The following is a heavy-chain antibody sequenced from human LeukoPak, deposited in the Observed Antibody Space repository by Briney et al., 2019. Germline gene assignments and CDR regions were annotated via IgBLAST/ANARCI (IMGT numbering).Heavy chain of an antibody. CDR1: GFTFSDYY. V-gene: IGHV3-53*01. CDR2: IYSGGST. D-gene: IGHD1-26*01. Sequence: HPGGSLRLSCAASGFTFSDYYMSWVRQAPGKGLEWVSVIYSGGSTYYADSVKGRFTISRDNSKNTLYLQMNSLRAEDTAVYYCARDPATRRYIGGPLDYWGQGTLVTVSS. CDR3: ARDPATRRYIGGPLDY. J-gene: IGHJ4*02.